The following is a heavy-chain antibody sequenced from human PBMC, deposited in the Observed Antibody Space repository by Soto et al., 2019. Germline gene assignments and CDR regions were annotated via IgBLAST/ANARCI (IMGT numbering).Heavy chain of an antibody. V-gene: IGHV4-31*03. CDR1: GGSISSGGYH. CDR2: IYYSGST. Sequence: PSETLSLTCTVSGGSISSGGYHWSWIPQPPGKGLEWIVYIYYSGSTYYNPSLKSRVTISVDTSKNQFSLKLSSVTAADTAVYYCARAPLLTGNTIDPWGQGTLVTVSS. D-gene: IGHD1-7*01. J-gene: IGHJ5*02. CDR3: ARAPLLTGNTIDP.